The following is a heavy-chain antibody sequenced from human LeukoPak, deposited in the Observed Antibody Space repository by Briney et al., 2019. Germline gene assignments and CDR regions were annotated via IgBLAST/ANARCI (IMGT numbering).Heavy chain of an antibody. Sequence: SQTLSLTCTVSGGSISSGGYYWSWIRQHPGKGLEWIGYIYYSGSTYCNPSLKSRVTISVDTSKNQLSLKLSSVTAADTAVYYCARVLRGAFDIWGQGTMVTVSS. CDR3: ARVLRGAFDI. J-gene: IGHJ3*02. CDR2: IYYSGST. V-gene: IGHV4-31*03. D-gene: IGHD1-26*01. CDR1: GGSISSGGYY.